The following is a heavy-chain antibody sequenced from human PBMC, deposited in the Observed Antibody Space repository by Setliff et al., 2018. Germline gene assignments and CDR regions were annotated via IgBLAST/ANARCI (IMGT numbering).Heavy chain of an antibody. CDR1: GGSISSHY. Sequence: SETLSLTCTVSGGSISSHYWSWIRQPPGKGLEWIGYIYYSGSTNYSPSLKSRVTISVDTSKNQSSLKLSSVTAADTAVYYCARYYDFWSGYYRRYYYFDYWGQGTLVTVSS. CDR2: IYYSGST. D-gene: IGHD3-3*01. J-gene: IGHJ4*02. CDR3: ARYYDFWSGYYRRYYYFDY. V-gene: IGHV4-59*11.